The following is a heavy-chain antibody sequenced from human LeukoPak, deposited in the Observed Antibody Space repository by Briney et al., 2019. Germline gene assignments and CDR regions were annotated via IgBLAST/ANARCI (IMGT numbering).Heavy chain of an antibody. J-gene: IGHJ4*02. CDR3: AKHYGSGTHYAPSSSDY. D-gene: IGHD3-10*01. CDR1: GFAFSSYA. V-gene: IGHV3-23*01. CDR2: ISTSGVTT. Sequence: GGSLRLSCAASGFAFSSYAMNWVRQAPGKGLEWVSGISTSGVTTYYADFVNGRFTISRDNSKNILNLQMDSLRAEDTAIYFCAKHYGSGTHYAPSSSDYWGQGTLVTVSS.